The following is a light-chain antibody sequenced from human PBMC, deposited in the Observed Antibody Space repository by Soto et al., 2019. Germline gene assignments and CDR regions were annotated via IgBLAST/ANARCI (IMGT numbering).Light chain of an antibody. CDR3: QQSYSTPWT. V-gene: IGKV1-39*01. CDR1: QRFSSY. CDR2: AAS. J-gene: IGKJ1*01. Sequence: LLPQPTPFPSPYVRVSFRIXFRASQRFSSYLSWYQQKPGKAPKLLIYAASSLQSGGPSRFSGSGSGTDFTRTISSLQPEDFATYYGQQSYSTPWTFGQGTKVDIK.